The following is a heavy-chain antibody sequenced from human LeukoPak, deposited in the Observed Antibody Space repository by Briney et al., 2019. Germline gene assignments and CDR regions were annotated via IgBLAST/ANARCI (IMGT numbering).Heavy chain of an antibody. D-gene: IGHD2-2*02. Sequence: GGSLGLSCAASGFTFSSYAMHWVRQAPGKGLEWVAVIWYDGSNQKYADSVKGRFTISRDTSKNTVYLQMNSLRVEDTAVYYCARTSVAIDFWGQGTLVTVSS. CDR3: ARTSVAIDF. J-gene: IGHJ4*02. CDR2: IWYDGSNQ. V-gene: IGHV3-33*01. CDR1: GFTFSSYA.